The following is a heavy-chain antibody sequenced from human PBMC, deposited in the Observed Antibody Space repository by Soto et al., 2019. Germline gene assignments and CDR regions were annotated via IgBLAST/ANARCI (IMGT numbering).Heavy chain of an antibody. CDR3: ARLHNIVVVPAAMAPGYYGMDV. Sequence: GEALKISCKGSGYSFTSYWIGWVRQMPGKGLEWMGIIYPGDSDTRYSPSFQGQVTISADKSISTAYLQWSSLKASDTAMYYCARLHNIVVVPAAMAPGYYGMDVWGQGTTVTVSS. D-gene: IGHD2-2*01. CDR1: GYSFTSYW. V-gene: IGHV5-51*01. CDR2: IYPGDSDT. J-gene: IGHJ6*02.